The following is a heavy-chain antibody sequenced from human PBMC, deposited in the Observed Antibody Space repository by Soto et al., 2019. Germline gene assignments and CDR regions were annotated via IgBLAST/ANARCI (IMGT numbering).Heavy chain of an antibody. J-gene: IGHJ5*02. D-gene: IGHD2-2*01. V-gene: IGHV1-46*03. Sequence: QVQLVQSGAEVKKPGASVKVSCKASGYTFTSYYMHWVRQAPGQGLEWMGIINPGGGSTSYAQKSQGRVTMARDTSTSTVDREMSSLSAEDTAVYYCARDALGYCSSTSCQAVGLDPCGQGALVTVSS. CDR1: GYTFTSYY. CDR3: ARDALGYCSSTSCQAVGLDP. CDR2: INPGGGST.